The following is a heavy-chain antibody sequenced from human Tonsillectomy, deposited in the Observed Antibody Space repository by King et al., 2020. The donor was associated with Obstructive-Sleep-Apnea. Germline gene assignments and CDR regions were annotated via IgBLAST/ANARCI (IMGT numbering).Heavy chain of an antibody. CDR2: ISSSGTTI. CDR1: GFTFSDYY. V-gene: IGHV3-11*01. Sequence: VQLVESGGGLVKPGGSLRLSCAVSGFTFSDYYMSWIRQAPGKGLEWVSYISSSGTTIYYADSVKGRFTISRDNAKNSLLLQMNSLRAEDTAVYYCARNDKDLYFFDYWGQGTLVTVSS. D-gene: IGHD1-1*01. J-gene: IGHJ4*02. CDR3: ARNDKDLYFFDY.